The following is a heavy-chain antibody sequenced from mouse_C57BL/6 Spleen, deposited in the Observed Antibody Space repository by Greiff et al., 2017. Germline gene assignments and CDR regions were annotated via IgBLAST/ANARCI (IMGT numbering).Heavy chain of an antibody. J-gene: IGHJ4*01. D-gene: IGHD2-4*01. V-gene: IGHV1-39*01. Sequence: VQLQQSGPELVKPGASVKISCKASGYSFTDYNMNWVKQSNGKSLEWIGVINPNYGTTSYNQKFKGKATLTVDQSSSTAYMQLNSLTSEDSAVYYCARGGIYDYDEGEDYAMDYWGQGTSVTVSS. CDR1: GYSFTDYN. CDR2: INPNYGTT. CDR3: ARGGIYDYDEGEDYAMDY.